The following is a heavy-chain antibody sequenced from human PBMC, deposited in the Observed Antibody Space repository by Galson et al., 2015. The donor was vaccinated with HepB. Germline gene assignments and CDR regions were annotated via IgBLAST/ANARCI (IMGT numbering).Heavy chain of an antibody. J-gene: IGHJ6*02. CDR3: AKDRYYDFWSGSMHSPSGGMDV. Sequence: SLRLSCASSGFTFSSYAMSWVRPAPGKGLEWVSAIRGSGGSTYYADTVKGRFTISRDNSKNTLYLQMNSLRAEDTAVYYCAKDRYYDFWSGSMHSPSGGMDVWGQGTTVTVSS. V-gene: IGHV3-23*01. CDR2: IRGSGGST. CDR1: GFTFSSYA. D-gene: IGHD3-3*01.